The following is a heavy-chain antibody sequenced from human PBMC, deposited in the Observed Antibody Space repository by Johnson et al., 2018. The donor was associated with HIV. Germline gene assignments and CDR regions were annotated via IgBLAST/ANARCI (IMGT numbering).Heavy chain of an antibody. CDR3: ARDQWMAGDAFDI. D-gene: IGHD5-24*01. V-gene: IGHV3-7*01. CDR2: IKQDGSEK. CDR1: GFTFSSYG. Sequence: VQLVESGGGVVQPGRSLKLSCVASGFTFSSYGMHWVRQAPGKGLEWVANIKQDGSEKYYVDSVKGRFTISRDNAKKSLYLQMNSLRAEDTAVYYCARDQWMAGDAFDIWGQGTVVTVSS. J-gene: IGHJ3*02.